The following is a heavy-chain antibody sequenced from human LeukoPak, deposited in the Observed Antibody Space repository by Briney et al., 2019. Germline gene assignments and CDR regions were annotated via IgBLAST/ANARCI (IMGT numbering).Heavy chain of an antibody. CDR1: GFTFSTYA. Sequence: KAGGSLRLSCAASGFTFSTYAMNWVRQAPGKGLEWVSSIDYDSSHIYYAASVRGRFTISRDNARDSVYLQMDSLRVEDTAVYYCTRDPLRFLRVGHYDYWGQGTLAAVSS. CDR3: TRDPLRFLRVGHYDY. CDR2: IDYDSSHI. D-gene: IGHD3-3*01. J-gene: IGHJ4*02. V-gene: IGHV3-21*01.